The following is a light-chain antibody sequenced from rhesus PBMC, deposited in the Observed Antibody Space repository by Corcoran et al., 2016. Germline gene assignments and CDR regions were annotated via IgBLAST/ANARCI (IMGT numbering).Light chain of an antibody. Sequence: DIQMTQSPSSLSASVGDRVTITCRASQDVSNWLAWYQQIPGKAPQPLMHRESNLEQGVPSRLSGSGSGTDFTLTISSLQTENIATYYCQQHDTSPYTFGKGTKVEIK. J-gene: IGKJ2*01. CDR2: RES. CDR1: QDVSNW. V-gene: IGKV1-69*01. CDR3: QQHDTSPYT.